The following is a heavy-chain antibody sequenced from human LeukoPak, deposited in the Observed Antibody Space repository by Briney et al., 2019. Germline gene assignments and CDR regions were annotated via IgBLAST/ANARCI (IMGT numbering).Heavy chain of an antibody. J-gene: IGHJ5*02. CDR2: IIPIFGTA. Sequence: GASVKVSCKASGGTFSSYAISWVRQAPGQGLEWMGGIIPIFGTANYAQKFQGRVTITADESTSTAYMELGSLRSEDTAVYYCAGRFLESATKFDPWGQGTLVTVSS. CDR1: GGTFSSYA. V-gene: IGHV1-69*13. CDR3: AGRFLESATKFDP. D-gene: IGHD3-3*01.